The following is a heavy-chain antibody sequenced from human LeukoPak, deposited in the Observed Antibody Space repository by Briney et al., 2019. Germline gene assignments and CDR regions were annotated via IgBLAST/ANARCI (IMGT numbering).Heavy chain of an antibody. J-gene: IGHJ6*02. CDR2: ISGSGGST. CDR3: AKDGEQQRDYYYYGMDV. D-gene: IGHD6-13*01. CDR1: GFIFSDYA. V-gene: IGHV3-23*01. Sequence: GGSLRLSCAASGFIFSDYAISWVRQAPGKGLEWVSGISGSGGSTYYADSVKGRFTISRDNSKNTLYLQMNSLRAEDTAIYYCAKDGEQQRDYYYYGMDVWGQGTTVTVSS.